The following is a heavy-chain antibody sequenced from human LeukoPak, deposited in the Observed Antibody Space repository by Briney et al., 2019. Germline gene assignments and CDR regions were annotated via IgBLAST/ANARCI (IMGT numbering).Heavy chain of an antibody. CDR2: INPNSGGT. V-gene: IGHV1-2*02. J-gene: IGHJ4*02. Sequence: ASVKVSCKASGYTFTGYYMHWVRQAPGQGLEWMGWINPNSGGTNYAQKFQGRVTMTRDTSISTAYMELSRLRSDDTAVYYCARGRFGGIAVAGIDYWGQGTLVTVSS. CDR3: ARGRFGGIAVAGIDY. CDR1: GYTFTGYY. D-gene: IGHD6-19*01.